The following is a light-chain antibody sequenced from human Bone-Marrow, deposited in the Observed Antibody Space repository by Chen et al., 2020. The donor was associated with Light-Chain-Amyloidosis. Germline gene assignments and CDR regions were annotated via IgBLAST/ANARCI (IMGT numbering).Light chain of an antibody. V-gene: IGLV3-25*03. CDR2: RDT. J-gene: IGLJ2*01. Sequence: SYERTQPPSVSVSPGQTARITCSGDDLPTKYAYWYQQKPGQAPVLVIHRDTERPSGISERFSGSSSGTTATLNISGVQSEDEADSHCQSADSSGTYEVIFGGGTKLTVL. CDR1: DLPTKY. CDR3: QSADSSGTYEVI.